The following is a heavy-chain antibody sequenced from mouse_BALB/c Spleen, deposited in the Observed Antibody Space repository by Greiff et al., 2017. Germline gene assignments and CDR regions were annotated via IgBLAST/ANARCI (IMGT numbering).Heavy chain of an antibody. CDR3: TRGENGKYGGNALDY. J-gene: IGHJ4*01. V-gene: IGHV1S56*01. D-gene: IGHD2-1*01. CDR1: GYTFTSYD. CDR2: IYPGDGST. Sequence: QVQLQQSGPELVKPGASVKISCKASGYTFTSYDINWVKQRPGQGLEWIGWIYPGDGSTYYNEKFKGEATLTADKSSSTACMQLSSLTSENSAVYFCTRGENGKYGGNALDYWGQGTSVTVSS.